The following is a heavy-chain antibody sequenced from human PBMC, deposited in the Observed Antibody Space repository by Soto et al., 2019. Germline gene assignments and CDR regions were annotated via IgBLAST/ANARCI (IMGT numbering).Heavy chain of an antibody. D-gene: IGHD3-16*01. CDR1: GLTFSTYW. Sequence: RHSCSASGLTFSTYWMNWVRQTPGKGLMWVSRISPDGSNRGYADSVEGRFTVSRDNAKNTLYLQMHSLRAEDTAMDDCASWGNIVPGFPTDFYHWGEGA. V-gene: IGHV3-74*01. CDR3: ASWGNIVPGFPTDFYH. CDR2: ISPDGSNR. J-gene: IGHJ5*02.